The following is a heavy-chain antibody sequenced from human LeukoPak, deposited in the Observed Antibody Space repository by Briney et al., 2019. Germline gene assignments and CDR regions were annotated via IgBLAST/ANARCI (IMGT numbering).Heavy chain of an antibody. CDR1: GFTYSSYA. D-gene: IGHD6-19*01. J-gene: IGHJ1*01. CDR3: ANAGCGWYASGEYFQH. CDR2: ISGSGGST. Sequence: PGGSLTLSCAASGFTYSSYAMRWLRHAPGEGLEWVSAISGSGGSTYYADSVKGRLTISRDNSKNTLYLQINSLRAEDTAVYYWANAGCGWYASGEYFQHWGQGTLVTVSS. V-gene: IGHV3-23*01.